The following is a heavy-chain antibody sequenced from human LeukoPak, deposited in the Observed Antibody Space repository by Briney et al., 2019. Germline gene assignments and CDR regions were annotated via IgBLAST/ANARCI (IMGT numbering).Heavy chain of an antibody. Sequence: ASVKVSCKAFGYTFTSNYMHWVRQAPGQGLEWMGWINPNSGGTNYAQKLQGRVTMTRDTSISTAYMELSRLRSDDTAVYYCARAEYYDSSGYYPIDYWGQGTLVTVSS. CDR3: ARAEYYDSSGYYPIDY. CDR1: GYTFTSNY. D-gene: IGHD3-22*01. V-gene: IGHV1-2*02. CDR2: INPNSGGT. J-gene: IGHJ4*02.